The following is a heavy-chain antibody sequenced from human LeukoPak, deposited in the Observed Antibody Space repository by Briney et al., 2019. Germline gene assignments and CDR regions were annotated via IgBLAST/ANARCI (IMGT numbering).Heavy chain of an antibody. CDR1: GYRFTSYW. V-gene: IGHV5-51*01. CDR2: IYPGDSDT. J-gene: IGHJ3*02. CDR3: ARGPYYDSSGYYVGVAFDI. D-gene: IGHD3-22*01. Sequence: PGESLKISCKGSGYRFTSYWIGWVRQMPGKGLEWRGIIYPGDSDTRYSPSFQGQVTISADKSISTAYLQWSSLKASDTAMYYCARGPYYDSSGYYVGVAFDIWGQGTMVTVSS.